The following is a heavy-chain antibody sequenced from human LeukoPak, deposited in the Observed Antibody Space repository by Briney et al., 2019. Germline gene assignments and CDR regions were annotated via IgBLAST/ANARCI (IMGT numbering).Heavy chain of an antibody. CDR3: ARRIYDSSGYYDY. CDR2: IYYSGST. D-gene: IGHD3-22*01. V-gene: IGHV4-39*01. J-gene: IGHJ4*02. Sequence: PSETLSLTCTVSGVSISSSSYYWGWIRQPPGKGLEWIGSIYYSGSTYYNPSLKSRVTISVDTSKNQFSLKLSSVTAADTAVYYCARRIYDSSGYYDYWGQGTLVTVSS. CDR1: GVSISSSSYY.